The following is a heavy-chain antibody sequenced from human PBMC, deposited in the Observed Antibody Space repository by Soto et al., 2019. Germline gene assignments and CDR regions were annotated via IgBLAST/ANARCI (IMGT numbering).Heavy chain of an antibody. Sequence: QVQLVQSGAEVKKPGSSVKVSCKASGGTFSSYAISWVRQAPGQGLEWMGGIIPIFGTANYAQKFQGRVTITADESTSTAYMERSSLRSEDTAVYYWARDSSGATEGGGSLGAFDYWCQGTLVTVSS. D-gene: IGHD2-15*01. CDR2: IIPIFGTA. CDR1: GGTFSSYA. J-gene: IGHJ4*02. V-gene: IGHV1-69*12. CDR3: ARDSSGATEGGGSLGAFDY.